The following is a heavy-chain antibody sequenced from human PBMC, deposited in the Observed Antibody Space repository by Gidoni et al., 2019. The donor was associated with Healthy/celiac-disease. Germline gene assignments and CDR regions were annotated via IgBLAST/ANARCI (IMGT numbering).Heavy chain of an antibody. Sequence: EVQLVESGGGLVKPGGSLRLSCAASGFPFSSYSMNWVRQAPGKGLEWVSSISSSSSYIYYADSVKGRFTISRDNAKNSLYLQMNSLRAEDTAVYYCARDGRGNYPPIFDYWGQGTLVTVSS. V-gene: IGHV3-21*01. J-gene: IGHJ4*02. CDR3: ARDGRGNYPPIFDY. CDR1: GFPFSSYS. CDR2: ISSSSSYI. D-gene: IGHD3-10*01.